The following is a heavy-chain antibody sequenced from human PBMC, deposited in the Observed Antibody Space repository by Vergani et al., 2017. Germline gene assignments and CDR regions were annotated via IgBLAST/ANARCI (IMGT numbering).Heavy chain of an antibody. V-gene: IGHV1-69*01. J-gene: IGHJ3*02. D-gene: IGHD2-21*01. Sequence: QVQLVQSGAEVKKPGSSVKVSCKASGGTFSSYAISWVRQAPGQGLEWMGWIIPIFGTANYAQRFQGRVTITADESTSTAYIELSSLRSEDTAVYYCARARRHIVASVGAFDIWGRGTMVTVSS. CDR2: IIPIFGTA. CDR1: GGTFSSYA. CDR3: ARARRHIVASVGAFDI.